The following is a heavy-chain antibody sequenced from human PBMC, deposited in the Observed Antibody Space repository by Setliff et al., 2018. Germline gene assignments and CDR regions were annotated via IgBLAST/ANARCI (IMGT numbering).Heavy chain of an antibody. CDR3: ARARGSGARAFDI. Sequence: ASVKVSCKASGYTFANYGLHWVRQAPGQRLEWMGWINAGNGDTKFSQKFQDTITMTADTTATTAYIGLSSLRSEDTAVYYCARARGSGARAFDIWGQGTMVTVSS. D-gene: IGHD1-26*01. J-gene: IGHJ3*02. V-gene: IGHV1-3*01. CDR1: GYTFANYG. CDR2: INAGNGDT.